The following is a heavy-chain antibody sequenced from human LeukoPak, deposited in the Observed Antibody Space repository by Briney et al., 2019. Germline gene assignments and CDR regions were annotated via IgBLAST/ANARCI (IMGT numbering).Heavy chain of an antibody. CDR2: INHSGST. D-gene: IGHD6-6*01. J-gene: IGHJ4*02. CDR3: ARGRGIAARPGLFDY. Sequence: ASETLSLTCAVYGGSFSGYYWSWIRQPPGKGLEWIGEINHSGSTNYSPSLKSRVTISVDTSKNQFSLKLSSVTAADTAVYYCARGRGIAARPGLFDYWGQGTLVTVSS. CDR1: GGSFSGYY. V-gene: IGHV4-34*01.